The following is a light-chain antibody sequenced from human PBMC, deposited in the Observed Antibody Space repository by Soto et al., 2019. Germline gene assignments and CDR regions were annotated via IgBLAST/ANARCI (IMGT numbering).Light chain of an antibody. CDR3: QQYNSYSGT. J-gene: IGKJ1*01. V-gene: IGKV1-5*01. CDR2: DAS. CDR1: QSISSW. Sequence: DIQMTQSPSTLSASVGDRVTITCRASQSISSWLAWYQQKPWKAPKLLIYDASSLESGVPSRFSGRGSGTEFTLTISSLQPDDFATYYCQQYNSYSGTFGQGTQVEIK.